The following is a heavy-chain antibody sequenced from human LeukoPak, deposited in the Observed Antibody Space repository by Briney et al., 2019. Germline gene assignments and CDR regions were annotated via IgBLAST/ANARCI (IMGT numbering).Heavy chain of an antibody. J-gene: IGHJ4*02. CDR3: ARWDGDYGYRFDY. V-gene: IGHV4-39*01. CDR2: IYYSGST. Sequence: SETLSLTCTVSGGSISSSSYYWGWIRQPPGKGLEWIGSIYYSGSTYYNPSLKSRVTISVDTSKNQFSLKLSSVTAADTAVYYCARWDGDYGYRFDYWGQGTLVTVSS. D-gene: IGHD2-21*01. CDR1: GGSISSSSYY.